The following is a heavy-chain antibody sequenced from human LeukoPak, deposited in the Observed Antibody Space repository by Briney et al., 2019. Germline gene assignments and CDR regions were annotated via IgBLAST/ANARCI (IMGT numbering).Heavy chain of an antibody. CDR3: VSFYETY. D-gene: IGHD2/OR15-2a*01. CDR2: INSDGSWT. CDR1: GNYW. Sequence: GGSLRPSCVASGNYWMHWVRQAPGKGLVWVSHINSDGSWTSYADSVKGRFTISKDNAKNTVYLQMNSLRAEDTAVYYCVSFYETYWGRGTLVTVSS. V-gene: IGHV3-74*01. J-gene: IGHJ4*02.